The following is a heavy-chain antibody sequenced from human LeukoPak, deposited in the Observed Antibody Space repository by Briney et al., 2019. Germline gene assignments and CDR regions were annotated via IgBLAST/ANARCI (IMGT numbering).Heavy chain of an antibody. CDR1: GGSFSGYY. J-gene: IGHJ5*02. Sequence: SETLSLTCAVYGGSFSGYYWSWIRHPPGKGLEWIGEINHSGSTNYNPSLKSRVTISVDTSKNQFSLKLSSVTAADTAVYYCARGFRGGYDSWGQGTLVTVSS. CDR3: ARGFRGGYDS. CDR2: INHSGST. D-gene: IGHD5-12*01. V-gene: IGHV4-34*01.